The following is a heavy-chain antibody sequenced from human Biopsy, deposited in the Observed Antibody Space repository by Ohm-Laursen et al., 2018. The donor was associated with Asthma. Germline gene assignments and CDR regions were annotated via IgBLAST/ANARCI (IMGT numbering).Heavy chain of an antibody. CDR1: GFTISTYW. D-gene: IGHD5-12*01. CDR3: TRVLSKYSGAFKRTFHHNDMDV. Sequence: SLRLSCAASGFTISTYWMHWVRQAPGKGLVWVSRISSDGRSTHCADSVTGRFTISRGNAKNTLYLQMNSLRADDTALYYCTRVLSKYSGAFKRTFHHNDMDVWGRGTTVTVSS. CDR2: ISSDGRST. V-gene: IGHV3-74*01. J-gene: IGHJ6*02.